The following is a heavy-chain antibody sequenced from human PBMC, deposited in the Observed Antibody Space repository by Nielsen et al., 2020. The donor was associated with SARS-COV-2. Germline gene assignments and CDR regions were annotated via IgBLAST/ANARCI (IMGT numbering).Heavy chain of an antibody. CDR3: ARLNVLTTYSLDV. V-gene: IGHV1-69*04. CDR2: IIPVLGVA. D-gene: IGHD2-15*01. CDR1: GITFDNYA. J-gene: IGHJ6*02. Sequence: SVKVSCKASGITFDNYAITWVRQAPGQGIEWLGRIIPVLGVAHYAQKFQGRVTLTADKSTSTAYMALSSLRSEDTAMYYCARLNVLTTYSLDVWGQGTTVTVSS.